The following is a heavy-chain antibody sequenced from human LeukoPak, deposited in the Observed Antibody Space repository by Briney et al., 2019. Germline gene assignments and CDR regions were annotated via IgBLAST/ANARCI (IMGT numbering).Heavy chain of an antibody. Sequence: SETLSLTCTVSGGSISSYYWSWIRQPPGKGLEWIGYIYYSGSTNYNPSLKSRVTISVDTSKNQFSLKLSSVTPADTAVYYCARDLYRIVVVPHYFDYWGQGTLVTASS. CDR1: GGSISSYY. CDR3: ARDLYRIVVVPHYFDY. CDR2: IYYSGST. D-gene: IGHD3-22*01. J-gene: IGHJ4*02. V-gene: IGHV4-59*01.